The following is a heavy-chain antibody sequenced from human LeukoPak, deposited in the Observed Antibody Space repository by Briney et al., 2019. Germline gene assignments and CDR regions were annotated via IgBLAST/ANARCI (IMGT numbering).Heavy chain of an antibody. CDR2: ISPCGTTI. J-gene: IGHJ3*01. D-gene: IGHD3-10*01. CDR3: ARDARGAFGV. V-gene: IGHV3-11*01. CDR1: GFTFTDYY. Sequence: GGSLRLSCTASGFTFTDYYISWIRQAPGKGPEWLSYISPCGTTIFYAASVKGRFTIPRDNAKNSLYLQMNSLRADDTAVYHCARDARGAFGVWGQGTMVSVSS.